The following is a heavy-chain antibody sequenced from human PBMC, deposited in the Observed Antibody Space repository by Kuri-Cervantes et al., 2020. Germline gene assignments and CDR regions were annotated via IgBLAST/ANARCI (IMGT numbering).Heavy chain of an antibody. J-gene: IGHJ4*02. CDR3: ARGPYYYYDSSGYYYLDY. D-gene: IGHD3-22*01. V-gene: IGHV1-69*02. CDR1: GGTFSSYT. CDR2: IIPILGIA. Sequence: SVKVSCKASGGTFSSYTISWVRQALGQGLEWMGRIIPILGIANYAQKFQGRVTITADKSTSTAYMELSSLRSEDTAVYYCARGPYYYYDSSGYYYLDYWGQGTLVTVSS.